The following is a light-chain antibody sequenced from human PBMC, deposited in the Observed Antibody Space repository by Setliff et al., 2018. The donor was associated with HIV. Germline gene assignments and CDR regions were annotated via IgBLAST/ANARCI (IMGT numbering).Light chain of an antibody. V-gene: IGLV2-23*01. Sequence: QSALTQPASVSGSPGQAIIISCTGTRSDVGGFNLVSWYQQHPGKAPKLILYDDNKRPSGVSNRFSGSKSGITASLTISGLQAEDEADYYCCSYAGVSTMVFGGGTKVTVL. J-gene: IGLJ3*02. CDR1: RSDVGGFNL. CDR2: DDN. CDR3: CSYAGVSTMV.